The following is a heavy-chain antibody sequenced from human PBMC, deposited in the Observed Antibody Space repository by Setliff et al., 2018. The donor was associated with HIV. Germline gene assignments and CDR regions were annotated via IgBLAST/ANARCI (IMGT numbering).Heavy chain of an antibody. J-gene: IGHJ1*01. V-gene: IGHV4-34*01. CDR2: INQERTT. D-gene: IGHD2-15*01. CDR1: GGSFSRYY. Sequence: SETLSLTCAVHGGSFSRYYWAWIRQSPGKGLEWIAEINQERTTFYNPSLNSRVTMSVDTSRNEVSLRLKSVTAADTATYFCAIVRCSFNDVRSFALWGQCSLVIISS. CDR3: AIVRCSFNDVRSFAL.